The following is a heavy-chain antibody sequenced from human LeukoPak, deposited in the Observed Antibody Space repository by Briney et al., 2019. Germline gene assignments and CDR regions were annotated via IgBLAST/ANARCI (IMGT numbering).Heavy chain of an antibody. V-gene: IGHV3-30-3*01. CDR1: GFTFSSYA. J-gene: IGHJ4*02. Sequence: GGSLRLSCAASGFTFSSYAMHWVRQAPGKGLEWVAVISYDGSNKYYADSVKGRFTISRDNSKNTLYLQMNSLRAEDTAVYYCARDVEHSSSSRFDYWGQGTLVTVSS. CDR3: ARDVEHSSSSRFDY. CDR2: ISYDGSNK. D-gene: IGHD6-6*01.